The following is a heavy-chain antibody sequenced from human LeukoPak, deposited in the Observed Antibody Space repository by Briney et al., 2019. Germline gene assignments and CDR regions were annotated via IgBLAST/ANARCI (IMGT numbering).Heavy chain of an antibody. J-gene: IGHJ3*02. CDR2: IHYSGST. Sequence: SRTLSLTWTVSLDSINTGNYYWSWLRQAPGKGLEWLGFIHYSGSTDYNPSLKSRVSISIDTSKNQFSLKLSSVTAADTAVYYCARGGRPQPSWAFDIWGQGTMVTVSS. V-gene: IGHV4-30-4*01. CDR3: ARGGRPQPSWAFDI. CDR1: LDSINTGNYY. D-gene: IGHD1-26*01.